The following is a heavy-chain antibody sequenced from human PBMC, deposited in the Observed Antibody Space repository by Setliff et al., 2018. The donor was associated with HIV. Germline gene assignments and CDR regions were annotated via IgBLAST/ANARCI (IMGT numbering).Heavy chain of an antibody. CDR1: GGSISTYY. J-gene: IGHJ4*02. D-gene: IGHD4-17*01. V-gene: IGHV4-59*12. CDR3: ARDSHYGDYHY. CDR2: IYYSGST. Sequence: SETLSLTCTVSGGSISTYYWSWIRQPPGKGLEWIGYIYYSGSTNYNPFLKSRVTISIDTSKNQFSLKLTAVTAADTAIYYCARDSHYGDYHYWGPGTLVTVSS.